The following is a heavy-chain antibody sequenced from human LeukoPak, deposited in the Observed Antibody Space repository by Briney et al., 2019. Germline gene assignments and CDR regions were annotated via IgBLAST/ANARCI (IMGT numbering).Heavy chain of an antibody. V-gene: IGHV1-2*02. J-gene: IGHJ4*02. CDR3: ASEGIAARPGPDFDY. CDR2: INPNSGGT. Sequence: SVKVSCKASGYTFTGYYMHWVRQAPGQGLEWMGWINPNSGGTNYAQKFQGRVTMTRDTSISTAYMELSRLRSDDTAVYYCASEGIAARPGPDFDYWGQGTLVTVSS. D-gene: IGHD6-6*01. CDR1: GYTFTGYY.